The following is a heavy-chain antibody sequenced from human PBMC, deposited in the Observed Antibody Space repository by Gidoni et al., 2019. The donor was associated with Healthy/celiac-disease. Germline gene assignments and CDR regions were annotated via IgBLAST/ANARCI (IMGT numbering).Heavy chain of an antibody. J-gene: IGHJ4*02. D-gene: IGHD6-13*01. Sequence: EVQLVESGGGLVKPGGPLSSYCAASGFTFSSYSMNWVRQAPGKGLEWVSSISSSSSYIYYADSVKGRFTISRDNAKNSLYLQMNSLRAEDTAVYYCARDDPGYSSPKLDYWGQGTLVTVSS. V-gene: IGHV3-21*01. CDR2: ISSSSSYI. CDR3: ARDDPGYSSPKLDY. CDR1: GFTFSSYS.